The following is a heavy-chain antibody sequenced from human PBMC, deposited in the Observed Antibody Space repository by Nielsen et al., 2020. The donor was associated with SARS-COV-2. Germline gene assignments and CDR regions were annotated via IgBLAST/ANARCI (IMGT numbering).Heavy chain of an antibody. CDR1: GFTFSSYA. CDR2: ISYDGSNK. V-gene: IGHV3-30-3*01. J-gene: IGHJ5*01. CDR3: ARCKERRPITIFGVVPNWFDP. D-gene: IGHD3-3*01. Sequence: GESLKISCAASGFTFSSYAMHWVRQAPGKGLEWVAVISYDGSNKYYADSVKGRFTISRDNAKNSLYLQMNSLRAEDTAVYYCARCKERRPITIFGVVPNWFDPWGQGTTVTVSS.